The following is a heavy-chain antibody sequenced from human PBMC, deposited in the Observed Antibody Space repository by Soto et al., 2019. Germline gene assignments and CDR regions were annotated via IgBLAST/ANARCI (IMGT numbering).Heavy chain of an antibody. Sequence: GGSLRLSCAASGFTFSSYWMSWVRQAPGKGLEWVANIKQDGGEKYYVDSVKGRFTISRDNAKNSLYLQMNSLRAEDTAVYYCARGLGTQWLGNYYYGMDVWGQGTTVTVSS. J-gene: IGHJ6*02. V-gene: IGHV3-7*01. D-gene: IGHD6-19*01. CDR1: GFTFSSYW. CDR2: IKQDGGEK. CDR3: ARGLGTQWLGNYYYGMDV.